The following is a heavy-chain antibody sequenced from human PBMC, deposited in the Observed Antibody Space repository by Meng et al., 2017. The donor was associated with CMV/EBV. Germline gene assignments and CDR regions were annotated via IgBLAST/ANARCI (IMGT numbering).Heavy chain of an antibody. CDR1: GVTFSSYS. Sequence: EVQLVESGGGLVMPGGSLLLDCSAAGVTFSSYSMTWVPQAPGKGLAWVSSISSSSSYIYYAASVKGRFTISRDNAKNSLYLQMNSLRADDTAVYYCARVEGANYPSYYFDYWGQGTLVTVSS. V-gene: IGHV3-21*04. J-gene: IGHJ4*02. CDR3: ARVEGANYPSYYFDY. CDR2: ISSSSSYI. D-gene: IGHD5-24*01.